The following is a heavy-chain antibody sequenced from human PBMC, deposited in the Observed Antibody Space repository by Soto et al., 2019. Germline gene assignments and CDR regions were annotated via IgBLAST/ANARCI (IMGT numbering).Heavy chain of an antibody. J-gene: IGHJ6*01. D-gene: IGHD3-16*01. V-gene: IGHV1-18*01. CDR1: GYTFIRYG. CDR2: ISPYDDSP. Sequence: QVQLVQSAGEMKKPGASVQVSCKASGYTFIRYGITWVRQAPGQGFEWMGWISPYDDSPIYAQKLQGRVTMTADTSTRIVNLTLMSVKPDHTAVYYCARGCYYDNNWVKLRNYGFEVWGQGTSVTVAS. CDR3: ARGCYYDNNWVKLRNYGFEV.